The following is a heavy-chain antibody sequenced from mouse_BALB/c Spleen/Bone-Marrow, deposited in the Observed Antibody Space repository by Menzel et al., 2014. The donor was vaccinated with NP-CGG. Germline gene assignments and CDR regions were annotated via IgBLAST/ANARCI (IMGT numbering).Heavy chain of an antibody. D-gene: IGHD2-1*01. Sequence: EVKLEESGTGLVKPSQSLSLTCTLTGYSITSDYAWTWLRQFPGDKLEWMGYISYSGTTNYNPSLKSRISITRDTSKNQFFLQLNSVTAEDTATYYCARAYGNYAFAYWGQGTLVTVSA. CDR3: ARAYGNYAFAY. J-gene: IGHJ3*01. CDR2: ISYSGTT. CDR1: GYSITSDYA. V-gene: IGHV3-2*02.